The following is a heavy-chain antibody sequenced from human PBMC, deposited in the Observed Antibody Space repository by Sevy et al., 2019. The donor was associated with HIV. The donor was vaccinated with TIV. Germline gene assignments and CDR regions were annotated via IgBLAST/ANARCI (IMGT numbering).Heavy chain of an antibody. Sequence: GGSLRLSCAGSGFSFSTYAMHWVRQAPGEGLEWVAVISYDGDNKYYADSVKGRSTISRDNSKSTVYLQMNSLRADDTAVYFCAKFDTSGFYLPFHYWGQGTLVTVSS. CDR3: AKFDTSGFYLPFHY. CDR2: ISYDGDNK. J-gene: IGHJ4*02. V-gene: IGHV3-30*18. D-gene: IGHD3-22*01. CDR1: GFSFSTYA.